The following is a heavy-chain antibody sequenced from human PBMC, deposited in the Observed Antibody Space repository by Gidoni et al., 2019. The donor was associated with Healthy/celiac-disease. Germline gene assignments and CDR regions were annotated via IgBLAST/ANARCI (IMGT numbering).Heavy chain of an antibody. Sequence: GKGLEWVSYISSSGSTIYYADSVKGRFTISRDNAKNSLYLQMNSLRAEDTAVYYCARECSSTSCYYYYYMDVWGKGTTVTVSS. V-gene: IGHV3-48*03. CDR3: ARECSSTSCYYYYYMDV. D-gene: IGHD2-2*01. CDR2: ISSSGSTI. J-gene: IGHJ6*03.